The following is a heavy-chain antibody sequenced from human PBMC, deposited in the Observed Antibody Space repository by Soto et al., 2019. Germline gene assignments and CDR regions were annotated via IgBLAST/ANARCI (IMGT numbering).Heavy chain of an antibody. J-gene: IGHJ4*02. D-gene: IGHD3-22*01. CDR2: INPNSGGT. CDR1: GYTFTGYC. V-gene: IGHV1-2*02. CDR3: AIYIDYYDSSGYPTMPRPTLFDY. Sequence: ASVKVSCKASGYTFTGYCMHWVRQAPGQGLEWMGWINPNSGGTNYAQKFQGRVTMTRDTSISTAYMELSRLRSDDTAVYYCAIYIDYYDSSGYPTMPRPTLFDYWGQGTLVTVSS.